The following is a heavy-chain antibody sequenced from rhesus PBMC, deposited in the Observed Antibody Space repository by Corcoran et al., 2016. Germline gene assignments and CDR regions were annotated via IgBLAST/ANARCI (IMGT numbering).Heavy chain of an antibody. CDR1: GGRISDDYY. CDR2: IYGSGGGT. Sequence: QVQLQESGPGLVEPPETLSPTCAVSGGRISDDYYWSWIRQPPGKGLEWIGYIYGSGGGTNYNPSLKNRVTISIDTSKNQFSLKLSSVTAADTAVYYCARPLAAGQVEVDYWGQGVLVTVSS. D-gene: IGHD6-13*01. V-gene: IGHV4-106*01. CDR3: ARPLAAGQVEVDY. J-gene: IGHJ4*01.